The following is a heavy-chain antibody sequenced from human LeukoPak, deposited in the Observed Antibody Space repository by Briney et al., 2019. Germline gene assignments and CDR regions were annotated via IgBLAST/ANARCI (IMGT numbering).Heavy chain of an antibody. CDR3: ARGRRYCSSTSCYRSGFDY. CDR1: GFTFSSYW. Sequence: GGSLRLSCAASGFTFSSYWMHWARHAPGKGLVWVSRINSDGSSTSYADSVKGRFTISRDNAKNTLYLQMNSLRAEDTAVYYCARGRRYCSSTSCYRSGFDYWGQGTLVTVSS. V-gene: IGHV3-74*01. J-gene: IGHJ4*02. D-gene: IGHD2-2*02. CDR2: INSDGSST.